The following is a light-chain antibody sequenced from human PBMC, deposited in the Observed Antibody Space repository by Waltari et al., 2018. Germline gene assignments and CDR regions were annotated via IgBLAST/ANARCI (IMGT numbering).Light chain of an antibody. V-gene: IGKV2-28*01. CDR2: LGS. CDR1: QSLLHSNGYNY. Sequence: IVMTQSPLSLPVTPGEPASISCRSSQSLLHSNGYNYLDWYLQKPGQSPQLLIYLGSNRASGVPDRFSGSESGTDFTLKISRVEAEDVGVYYGMQALQTPLGFGGGTKVEIK. CDR3: MQALQTPLG. J-gene: IGKJ4*01.